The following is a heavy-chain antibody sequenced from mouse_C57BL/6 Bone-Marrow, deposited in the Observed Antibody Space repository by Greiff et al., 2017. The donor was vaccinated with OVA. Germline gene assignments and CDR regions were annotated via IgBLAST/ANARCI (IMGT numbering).Heavy chain of an antibody. V-gene: IGHV1-69*01. CDR2: IDPSDSSN. Sequence: QVQLQQPGAELVMPWASVTLSCKASGYTFTSYWLHWVKQRPGQGLEWIGEIDPSDSSNNYHPMFKGKSTWTGDKSSNTAYMQLSSLTAEDSAVYDSARPQEEGAWFAYGGQGTLVTVSA. J-gene: IGHJ3*01. CDR3: ARPQEEGAWFAY. CDR1: GYTFTSYW.